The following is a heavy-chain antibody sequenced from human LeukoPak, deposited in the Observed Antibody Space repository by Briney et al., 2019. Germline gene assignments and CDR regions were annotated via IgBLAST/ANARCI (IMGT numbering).Heavy chain of an antibody. V-gene: IGHV4-39*07. D-gene: IGHD6-13*01. CDR1: GGSISTSNYY. Sequence: SETLSLTCTVSGGSISTSNYYWGWIRQPPGKGLEWIGNIFYSGSTYYSPSLKSRVTISLDTSRNQFSLKLTSVAAADTAVYYCARGLSNVAAAGTGVNRHRPYYYYYMDVWGKGTTVTVSS. J-gene: IGHJ6*03. CDR2: IFYSGST. CDR3: ARGLSNVAAAGTGVNRHRPYYYYYMDV.